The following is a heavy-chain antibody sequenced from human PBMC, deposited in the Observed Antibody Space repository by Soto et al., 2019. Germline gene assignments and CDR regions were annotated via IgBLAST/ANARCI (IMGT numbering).Heavy chain of an antibody. Sequence: SQTLSLTCAISGDSVSSNSAAWNWVRQSPSRGLEWLGRTYYRSKWNNDYAVSVKRRITINPDTSKNQFSLQLNSVTPEDTAVYYCAIEVGDSSSWYFDYWGQGTLVTGSS. J-gene: IGHJ4*02. CDR1: GDSVSSNSAA. D-gene: IGHD6-13*01. CDR2: TYYRSKWNN. CDR3: AIEVGDSSSWYFDY. V-gene: IGHV6-1*01.